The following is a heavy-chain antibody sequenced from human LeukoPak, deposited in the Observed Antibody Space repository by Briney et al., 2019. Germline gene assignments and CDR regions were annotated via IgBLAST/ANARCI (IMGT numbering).Heavy chain of an antibody. CDR1: GFTFRSYA. J-gene: IGHJ4*02. CDR3: ARAHFDWLLCY. CDR2: ISYDGSNK. D-gene: IGHD3-9*01. Sequence: GGSLRLSCAASGFTFRSYAMHWVRQAPGKGLEWVAVISYDGSNKYYADSVKGRFTISRDNSKNTLYLQMNSLRAEDTAVYYCARAHFDWLLCYWGQGTLVTVSS. V-gene: IGHV3-30*04.